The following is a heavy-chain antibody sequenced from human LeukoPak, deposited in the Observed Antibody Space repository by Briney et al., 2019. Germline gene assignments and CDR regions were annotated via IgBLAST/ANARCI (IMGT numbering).Heavy chain of an antibody. D-gene: IGHD1-26*01. CDR2: IYHSGST. J-gene: IGHJ4*02. V-gene: IGHV4-39*01. CDR3: ARRGNSFYDFDY. CDR1: GGSISSSSYY. Sequence: SETLSLTCTVSGGSISSSSYYWGWIRQPPGKGLEWIGSIYHSGSTYYNPSLKSRVTVSVDTSKNQFSLKLSSVTAADTAVYYCARRGNSFYDFDYWGQGTLVTVSS.